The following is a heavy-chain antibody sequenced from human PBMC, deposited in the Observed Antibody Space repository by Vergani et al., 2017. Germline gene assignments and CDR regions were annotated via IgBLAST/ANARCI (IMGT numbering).Heavy chain of an antibody. V-gene: IGHV1-69*13. D-gene: IGHD1-26*01. CDR1: GGTFSSYA. CDR2: IIPIFGTA. CDR3: ASPSRIVGATRLALDY. J-gene: IGHJ4*02. Sequence: QVQLVQSGAEVKKPGSSVKVSCKASGGTFSSYAISWVRQAPGQGLEWMGGIIPIFGTANYAQKFQGRVTITADESTSTAYMDLSSLRSEDTAVYYCASPSRIVGATRLALDYWGQGTLVTVSS.